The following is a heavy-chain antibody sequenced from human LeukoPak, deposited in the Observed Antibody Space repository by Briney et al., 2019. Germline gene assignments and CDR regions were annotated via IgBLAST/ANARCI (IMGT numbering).Heavy chain of an antibody. V-gene: IGHV3-21*01. CDR1: GFTFSSYS. Sequence: GGSLRLSCAASGFTFSSYSMNWVRQAPGKGLEWVSSISSSSSYIYYADSVKGRFTISRDNAKNSLYLQMNSLRAEDTAVYYCARVIGAGWFGELGAVYYYYGMDVWGQGTTVTVSS. J-gene: IGHJ6*02. CDR3: ARVIGAGWFGELGAVYYYYGMDV. CDR2: ISSSSSYI. D-gene: IGHD3-10*01.